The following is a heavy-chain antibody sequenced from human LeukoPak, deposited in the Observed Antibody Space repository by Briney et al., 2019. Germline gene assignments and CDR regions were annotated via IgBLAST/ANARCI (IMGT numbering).Heavy chain of an antibody. Sequence: KPSETLSLTCAVYGGSFSGYYWSWIRQPPGKGLEWIGEINHSGSTNYNPSLKSRVTISVDTSKNQFSLKLSSVTAADTAVYYCAKDLATMIGLDYWGQGTLVTVSS. CDR3: AKDLATMIGLDY. J-gene: IGHJ4*02. V-gene: IGHV4-34*01. D-gene: IGHD3-22*01. CDR2: INHSGST. CDR1: GGSFSGYY.